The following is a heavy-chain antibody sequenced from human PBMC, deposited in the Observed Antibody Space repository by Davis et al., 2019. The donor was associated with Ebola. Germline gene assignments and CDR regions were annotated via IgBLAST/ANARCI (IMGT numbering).Heavy chain of an antibody. CDR1: GFTFSAFG. CDR2: IRFDGTLG. CDR3: TRAWLSMDV. Sequence: GESLKISCAASGFTFSAFGMHWVRQAPGKGLEWVAFIRFDGTLGFYPDSVRGRFLISRDNSKNTLYLQMNSLRADDTAVYYCTRAWLSMDVWGQGTTVTVSS. V-gene: IGHV3-30*02. J-gene: IGHJ6*02. D-gene: IGHD6-19*01.